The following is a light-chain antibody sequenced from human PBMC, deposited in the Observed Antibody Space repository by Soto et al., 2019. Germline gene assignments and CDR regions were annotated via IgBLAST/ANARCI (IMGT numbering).Light chain of an antibody. CDR1: SSDVGGYNY. Sequence: QSALTQPRSVSGSPGQSITISCSGTSSDVGGYNYVSWYQQRPGKVPRLMIYDVSNRPSGVSNRFSGSKSGNTASLTISGLQAEDEADYYCTSNTSSDTYVFGTGTKVTVL. V-gene: IGLV2-14*01. J-gene: IGLJ1*01. CDR3: TSNTSSDTYV. CDR2: DVS.